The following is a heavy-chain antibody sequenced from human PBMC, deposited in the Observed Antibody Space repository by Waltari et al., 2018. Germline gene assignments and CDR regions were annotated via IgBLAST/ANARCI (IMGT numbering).Heavy chain of an antibody. CDR2: ISYSGST. CDR3: ARADVGIAAAHIDY. J-gene: IGHJ4*02. CDR1: GGSISSSSYY. Sequence: QLQLQESGPGLVKPSETLSLTCTVSGGSISSSSYYWTWIRQPPGKGLEWSGYISYSGSTSSNPSLKSRLTISIDTSRNQFSLKLSSVTAADTALYYCARADVGIAAAHIDYWGQGTLITVSP. V-gene: IGHV4-30-4*08. D-gene: IGHD6-13*01.